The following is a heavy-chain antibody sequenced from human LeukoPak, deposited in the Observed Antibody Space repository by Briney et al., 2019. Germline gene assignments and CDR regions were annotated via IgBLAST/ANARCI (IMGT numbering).Heavy chain of an antibody. CDR3: ARVDVRGVYFDY. CDR1: GGTFSSYA. CDR2: IIPIFGTA. D-gene: IGHD3-10*01. Sequence: ASVKVSCKASGGTFSSYAISWVRQAPGQGLEWMGGIIPIFGTANYAQKFQGRVTITTDESTSTAYMELSSLRSEDTAVYYCARVDVRGVYFDYWGQGTLVTVSS. V-gene: IGHV1-69*05. J-gene: IGHJ4*02.